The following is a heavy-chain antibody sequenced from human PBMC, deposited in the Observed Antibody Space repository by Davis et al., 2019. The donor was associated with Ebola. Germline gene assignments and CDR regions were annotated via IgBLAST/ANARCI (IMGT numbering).Heavy chain of an antibody. Sequence: GESLKISCAASGFTFSSYNMNWVRQAPGKGLEWVSSISSTSTYIYYAGSVKGRSTISRDNAKNSLYLQMNSLRVEDTTVYYCARDWAGLDVWGRGTTVTVSS. D-gene: IGHD3-16*01. J-gene: IGHJ6*04. CDR2: ISSTSTYI. V-gene: IGHV3-21*01. CDR3: ARDWAGLDV. CDR1: GFTFSSYN.